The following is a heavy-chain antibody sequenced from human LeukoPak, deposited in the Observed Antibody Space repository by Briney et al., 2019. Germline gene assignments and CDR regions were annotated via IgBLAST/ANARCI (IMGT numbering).Heavy chain of an antibody. CDR2: IRYEGSNK. Sequence: GGSLRLSCAASGFTFSSYGMHWVRQAPGKGLEWGAFIRYEGSNKYYADPVKGRFPISRDNSKNTLYLQMTSLRAEDTAVYYFAKDHDGRPFDYGGQGPLATVSA. J-gene: IGHJ4*02. D-gene: IGHD1-26*01. V-gene: IGHV3-30*02. CDR3: AKDHDGRPFDY. CDR1: GFTFSSYG.